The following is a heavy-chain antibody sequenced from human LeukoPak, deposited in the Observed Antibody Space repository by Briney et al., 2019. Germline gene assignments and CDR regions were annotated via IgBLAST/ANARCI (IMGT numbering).Heavy chain of an antibody. CDR3: ARVGCRGGSCYVDY. Sequence: SQTLSLTCAISGDSVSSDSAAWNWITQSPSRGLHWLGRTYYRSKWYNDYAVSVKSRITINPDTSKNQFSLQLNAVTPEDTAVYYCARVGCRGGSCYVDYWGQGTLVTVSS. CDR2: TYYRSKWYN. CDR1: GDSVSSDSAA. D-gene: IGHD2-15*01. V-gene: IGHV6-1*01. J-gene: IGHJ4*02.